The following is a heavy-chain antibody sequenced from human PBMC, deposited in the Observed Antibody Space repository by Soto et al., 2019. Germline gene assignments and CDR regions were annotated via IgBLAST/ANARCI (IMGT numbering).Heavy chain of an antibody. CDR3: ARDWASSIPTWAFGGD. D-gene: IGHD3-10*01. Sequence: QVQLVQSGAEVKKPGSSVKVSCKASGGTFSPYTITWVRQAPGQGLEWMGRIIPMFDITNYALKFQDRVTITADRSTSTAYLVLLSLRSEDSAVYFCARDWASSIPTWAFGGDWGQGTLVTVSS. CDR1: GGTFSPYT. CDR2: IIPMFDIT. V-gene: IGHV1-69*08. J-gene: IGHJ4*02.